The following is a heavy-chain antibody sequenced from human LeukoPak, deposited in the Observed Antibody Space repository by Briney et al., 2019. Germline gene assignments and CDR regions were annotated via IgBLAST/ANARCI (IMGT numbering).Heavy chain of an antibody. D-gene: IGHD6-19*01. V-gene: IGHV1-2*02. CDR3: ARDLGVLKVAGTGMGDY. J-gene: IGHJ4*02. CDR2: INPNSGGT. CDR1: GYTFTNYA. Sequence: GASVKVSCKASGYTFTNYAMNWVRQAPGQGLEWMGWINPNSGGTNYAQKFQGRVTMTRDTSISTAYMELSRLRSDDTVVYYCARDLGVLKVAGTGMGDYWGQGTLVTVSS.